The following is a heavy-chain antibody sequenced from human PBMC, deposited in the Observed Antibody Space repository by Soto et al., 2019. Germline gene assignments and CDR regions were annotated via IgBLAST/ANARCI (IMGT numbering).Heavy chain of an antibody. CDR1: GGTFSSYA. V-gene: IGHV1-69*01. Sequence: QVQLVQSGAEVKKPGSSVKVSRKASGGTFSSYAISWVRRAPGQGLEWMGGIIPIFGTANYAQKFQGRVTITADESTSTAYMELSSLRSEDTAVYYCASMYYYDSSGYYYDEYFQHWGQGTLVTVSS. CDR2: IIPIFGTA. CDR3: ASMYYYDSSGYYYDEYFQH. D-gene: IGHD3-22*01. J-gene: IGHJ1*01.